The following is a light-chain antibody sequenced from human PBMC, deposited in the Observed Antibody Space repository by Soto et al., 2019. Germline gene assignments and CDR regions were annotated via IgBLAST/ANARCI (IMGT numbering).Light chain of an antibody. J-gene: IGKJ4*01. Sequence: DLQMTQSPSSVSASVGDRVTITCRASQDISNSLAWYQQKPGKAPKLLIYAASSLQSGVPSRFSGSGSGTDFTLTISSLQPEDFATYYCQQADSFPLTFGGGTKVEIK. CDR2: AAS. V-gene: IGKV1D-12*01. CDR3: QQADSFPLT. CDR1: QDISNS.